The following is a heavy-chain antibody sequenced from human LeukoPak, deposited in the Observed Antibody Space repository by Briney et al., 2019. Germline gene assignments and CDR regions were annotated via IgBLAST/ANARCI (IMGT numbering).Heavy chain of an antibody. CDR3: ENEPEIIVGASYFDY. CDR1: GFTFSSYA. CDR2: ISGSGGST. D-gene: IGHD1-26*01. J-gene: IGHJ4*02. V-gene: IGHV3-23*01. Sequence: GGSLRLSCAASGFTFSSYAMSWVRQAPGKGLEWVSAISGSGGSTYYADSVKGRFTISRDNSKNTLYLQMNSLRAEDTAVYYCENEPEIIVGASYFDYWGQGTLVTVSS.